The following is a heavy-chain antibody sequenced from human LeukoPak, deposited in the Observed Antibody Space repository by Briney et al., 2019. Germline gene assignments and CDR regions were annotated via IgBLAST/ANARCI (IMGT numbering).Heavy chain of an antibody. CDR2: INPNSGGT. V-gene: IGHV1-2*02. Sequence: ASVNVCCKASGYTFTGYYMHWVRQAPGQGLEWMGWINPNSGGTSYAQKFQGRVTMTRDTSISTVYMELSRLRSDDTAVYYCARGYCSGGSCYRGVDYWGQGTLVTVSS. CDR3: ARGYCSGGSCYRGVDY. D-gene: IGHD2-15*01. J-gene: IGHJ4*02. CDR1: GYTFTGYY.